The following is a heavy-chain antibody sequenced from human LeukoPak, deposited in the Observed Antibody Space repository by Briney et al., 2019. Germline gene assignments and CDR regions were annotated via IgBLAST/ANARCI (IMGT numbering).Heavy chain of an antibody. CDR3: VRDARMETKAGQPFDD. CDR2: IGYDGRNK. Sequence: TGGSLRLSCAASGFIFSIYGMHWVRQAPGKGLEWVTVIGYDGRNKQYADSVKGRFTISRDNSKNMIYLQMSSLRVEDTAVYYCVRDARMETKAGQPFDDWGQGTLVTVSS. D-gene: IGHD6-19*01. J-gene: IGHJ4*02. V-gene: IGHV3-33*01. CDR1: GFIFSIYG.